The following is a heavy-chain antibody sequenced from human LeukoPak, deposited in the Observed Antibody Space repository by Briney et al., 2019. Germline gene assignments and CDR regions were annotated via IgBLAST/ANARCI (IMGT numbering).Heavy chain of an antibody. CDR1: GGTFSSYA. J-gene: IGHJ4*02. D-gene: IGHD6-13*01. CDR3: ARDNGGQLVQVDY. V-gene: IGHV1-69*05. CDR2: IIPIFGTA. Sequence: ASVKVSCKASGGTFSSYAISWVRQAPGQGLEWMGGIIPIFGTANYAQKFQGRVTITTDESTSTAYMELSSLRSEDTAVYYCARDNGGQLVQVDYWGQGTLVTVSS.